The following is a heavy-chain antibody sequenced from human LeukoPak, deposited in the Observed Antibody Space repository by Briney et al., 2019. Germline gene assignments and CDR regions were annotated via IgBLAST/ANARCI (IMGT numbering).Heavy chain of an antibody. CDR2: INHSGST. J-gene: IGHJ3*02. Sequence: SETLSLTCAVYGGSFSGYYWSWIRQPPGKGLEWLGEINHSGSTNYNPSLKSRVTISVDTSKNQFSLKLSSVTAADTAVYYCASLWPYQLSAFDIWGQGTMVTVSS. CDR1: GGSFSGYY. V-gene: IGHV4-34*01. D-gene: IGHD2-2*01. CDR3: ASLWPYQLSAFDI.